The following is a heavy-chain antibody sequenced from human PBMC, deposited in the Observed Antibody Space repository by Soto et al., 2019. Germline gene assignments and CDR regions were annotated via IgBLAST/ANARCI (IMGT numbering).Heavy chain of an antibody. J-gene: IGHJ5*02. CDR2: ISWNSGGI. D-gene: IGHD3-9*01. CDR1: GFIFDDYA. V-gene: IGHV3-9*01. Sequence: GGSLRLSCAASGFIFDDYAMHWVRQAPGKGLEWVSGISWNSGGIGYADSVKGRFTISRDNAKNSLYLQMNSLRTEDTAVYYCEKVAGGGGNFLTGYHVEGAGGLNPWGKGTRVT. CDR3: EKVAGGGGNFLTGYHVEGAGGLNP.